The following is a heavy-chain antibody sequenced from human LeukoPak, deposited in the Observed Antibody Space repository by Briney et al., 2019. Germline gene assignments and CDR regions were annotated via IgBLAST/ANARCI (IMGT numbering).Heavy chain of an antibody. J-gene: IGHJ4*02. CDR2: IYPGDSDT. V-gene: IGHV5-51*01. CDR1: GYSSTSYW. Sequence: GESLKISCKGSGYSSTSYWIGWVRQMPGKGLEWMGIIYPGDSDTRYSPSFQGQVTISADKSISTAYLQWSSLKASDTAMYYCARHGTYYYDSSGYYPDYWGQGTLVTVSS. D-gene: IGHD3-22*01. CDR3: ARHGTYYYDSSGYYPDY.